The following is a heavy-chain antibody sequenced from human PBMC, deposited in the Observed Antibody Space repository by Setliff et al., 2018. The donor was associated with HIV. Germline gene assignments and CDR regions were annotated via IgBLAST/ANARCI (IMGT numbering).Heavy chain of an antibody. J-gene: IGHJ6*02. CDR3: ARGWVRGPIISPGTYFSYGLDV. D-gene: IGHD3-10*01. CDR1: GGSISSDDYY. V-gene: IGHV4-34*01. CDR2: INHSGST. Sequence: KPSETLSLTCTVSGGSISSDDYYWNWIRQPPGKGLEWIGEINHSGSTNYNPSLKSRVTISVDTSKNQFSLKLSSVTAADTAVYYCARGWVRGPIISPGTYFSYGLDVWGQGTPVTVSS.